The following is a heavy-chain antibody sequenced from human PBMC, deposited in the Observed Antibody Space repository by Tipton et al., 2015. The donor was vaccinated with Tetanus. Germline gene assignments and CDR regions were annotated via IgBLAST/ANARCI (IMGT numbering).Heavy chain of an antibody. V-gene: IGHV3-53*01. CDR2: IYSGGST. CDR3: ARSTTGVYGDYPFDY. CDR1: GFTVSSNY. D-gene: IGHD4-17*01. Sequence: SLRLSCAASGFTVSSNYMSWVRQAPGKGLEWVSVIYSGGSTYYADSVKGRFTISRDNSKNTLYLQMNSLRAEDTAVYYCARSTTGVYGDYPFDYWGQGTLVTVSS. J-gene: IGHJ4*02.